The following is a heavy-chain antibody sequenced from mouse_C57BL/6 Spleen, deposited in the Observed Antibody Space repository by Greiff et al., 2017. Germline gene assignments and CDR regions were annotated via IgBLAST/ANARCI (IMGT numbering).Heavy chain of an antibody. CDR1: GFNIKDDY. CDR3: TTGSPPPHWYFDV. CDR2: IDPENGDT. D-gene: IGHD1-1*02. J-gene: IGHJ1*03. V-gene: IGHV14-4*01. Sequence: LVESGAELVRPGASVKLSCTASGFNIKDDYMHWVKQRPEQGLEWIGWIDPENGDTEYASKFQGKATITADTSSNTAYLQLSSLTSEDTAVYYCTTGSPPPHWYFDVWGTGTTVTVSS.